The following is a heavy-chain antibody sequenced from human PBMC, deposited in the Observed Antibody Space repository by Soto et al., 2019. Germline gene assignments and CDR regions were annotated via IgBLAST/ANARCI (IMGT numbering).Heavy chain of an antibody. CDR1: GFTFSSYG. V-gene: IGHV3-30*18. Sequence: PGGSLRLSCAASGFTFSSYGMHWVRQAPGKGLEWVAVISYDGSNKYYADSVKGRFTISRDNSKNTLYLQMNSLRAEDTAVYYCAKDDDSSGYRPFDYWGQGTLVTGSS. J-gene: IGHJ4*02. CDR2: ISYDGSNK. CDR3: AKDDDSSGYRPFDY. D-gene: IGHD3-22*01.